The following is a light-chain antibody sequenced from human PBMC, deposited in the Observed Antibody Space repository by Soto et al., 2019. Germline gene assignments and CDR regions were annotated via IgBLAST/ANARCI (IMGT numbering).Light chain of an antibody. CDR3: MQSIDLPWT. Sequence: DFVVTQTPLSLSVTPGQPASIYCKSSHSLLHSDGKAYLSWYLQKPGQSPQLVIFEGSNRFSGVPDRFSGSGSGTEFTLKISRVEAEDVGIYYCMQSIDLPWTFGQGTKVEIK. J-gene: IGKJ1*01. CDR2: EGS. V-gene: IGKV2D-29*02. CDR1: HSLLHSDGKAY.